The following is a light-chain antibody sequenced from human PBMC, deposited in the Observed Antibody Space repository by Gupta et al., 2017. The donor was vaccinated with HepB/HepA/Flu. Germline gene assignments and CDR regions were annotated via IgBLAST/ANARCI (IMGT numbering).Light chain of an antibody. CDR2: AAS. CDR1: ESISLF. J-gene: IGKJ3*01. CDR3: QQSYTSLFT. Sequence: DIQMTQSPSSLSASVGDRVTITCRASESISLFLNWYQQKSGKAPKLLIYAASTLESGVPSRFSGSGAGTDFTLTIRCLQPEDFATYYCQQSYTSLFTFGHGTNVEVK. V-gene: IGKV1-39*01.